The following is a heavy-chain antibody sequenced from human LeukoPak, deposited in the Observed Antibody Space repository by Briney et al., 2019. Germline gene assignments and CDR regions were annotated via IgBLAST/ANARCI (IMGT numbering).Heavy chain of an antibody. D-gene: IGHD2-2*03. J-gene: IGHJ6*03. CDR1: GGSFSGYS. Sequence: SETLSLTCAVYGGSFSGYSWSWIRKPPGKGLDWIGEIYHSGSTTNNPSLKSRVTISVDKSKNQFSLKLSSVTAADTAVYYCAGASGYCSSTSCYAGDRDYYYYMDVWGKGTTVTVSS. V-gene: IGHV4-34*01. CDR2: IYHSGST. CDR3: AGASGYCSSTSCYAGDRDYYYYMDV.